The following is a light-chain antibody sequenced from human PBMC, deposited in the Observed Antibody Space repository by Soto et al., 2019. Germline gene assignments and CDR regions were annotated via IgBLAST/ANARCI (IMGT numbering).Light chain of an antibody. CDR2: DAI. Sequence: EIVLTQSPATLSLSPGERATLSCKASQSVRSYLAWYRQKPGQAPRLLIYDAINRATGIPARFSGSGPGTSFTLTISSLEPEDFAVYFCQQRSSSPLLAFGGGTKVDIK. V-gene: IGKV3-11*01. J-gene: IGKJ4*01. CDR3: QQRSSSPLLA. CDR1: QSVRSY.